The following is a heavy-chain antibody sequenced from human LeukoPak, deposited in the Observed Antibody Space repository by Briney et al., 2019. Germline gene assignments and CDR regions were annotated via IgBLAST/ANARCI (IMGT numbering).Heavy chain of an antibody. CDR3: AKDLKILRFGELF. V-gene: IGHV3-53*01. CDR1: GFTVSSNY. CDR2: IYSGGST. J-gene: IGHJ4*02. Sequence: GGSLRLSCAASGFTVSSNYMSWVRQAPGKGLEWVSVIYSGGSTYYADSVKGRFTISRDNSKNALYLQMNSLRAEDTAVYYCAKDLKILRFGELFGGQGTLVTVSS. D-gene: IGHD3-10*01.